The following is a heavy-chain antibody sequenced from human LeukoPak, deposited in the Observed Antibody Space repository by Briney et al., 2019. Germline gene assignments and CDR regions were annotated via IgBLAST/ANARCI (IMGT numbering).Heavy chain of an antibody. V-gene: IGHV3-23*01. CDR3: AKYAPPTTVVTRFFDY. CDR1: GFIFSNYA. Sequence: GGSLRLSCAASGFIFSNYAMPWVRQAPGKGLEWVSVIGSDGGGIQYADSVKGRFSISRDNSKNTLYLQMNSLRVEDTAVYYCAKYAPPTTVVTRFFDYWGRGTLVTVSS. D-gene: IGHD4-23*01. J-gene: IGHJ4*02. CDR2: IGSDGGGI.